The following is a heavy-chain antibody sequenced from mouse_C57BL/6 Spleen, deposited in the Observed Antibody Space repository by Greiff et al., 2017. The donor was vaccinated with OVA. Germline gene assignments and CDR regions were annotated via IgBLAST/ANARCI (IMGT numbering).Heavy chain of an antibody. J-gene: IGHJ4*01. CDR1: GFTFSDYY. CDR3: ARDDYYGSSRGMDY. Sequence: EVQLVESEGGLVQPGSSMKLSCTASGFTFSDYYMAWVRQVPEKGLEWVANINYDGSSTYYLDSLKSRFIISRDTAKNILYLHMSSLKSEDTATYYCARDDYYGSSRGMDYWGQGTSVTVSS. V-gene: IGHV5-16*01. CDR2: INYDGSST. D-gene: IGHD1-1*01.